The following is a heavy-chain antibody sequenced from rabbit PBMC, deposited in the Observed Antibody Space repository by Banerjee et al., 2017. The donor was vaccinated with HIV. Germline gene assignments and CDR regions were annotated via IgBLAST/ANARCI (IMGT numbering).Heavy chain of an antibody. V-gene: IGHV1S45*01. Sequence: QEQLVESGGGPVQPGGSLKLSCKASGFTISNYYWVCWVRQVPEKGLEWIGCIFTGSSGSTYYTSWAKGRFTVSKTSSTTVTLQMTSLTAADTATYFCARSAYAGGAGDGLNLWGPGTLVTV. J-gene: IGHJ4*01. D-gene: IGHD4-2*01. CDR2: IFTGSSGST. CDR3: ARSAYAGGAGDGLNL. CDR1: GFTISNYYW.